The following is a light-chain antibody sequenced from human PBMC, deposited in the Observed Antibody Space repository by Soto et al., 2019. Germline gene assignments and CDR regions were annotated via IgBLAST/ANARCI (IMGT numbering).Light chain of an antibody. J-gene: IGKJ1*01. Sequence: EIAITQSPGTLSLSPGTRATLSCRPSQSVSSRLAWYQQKPGQAPRLLISGASSRATGIPDRFSGSGFGTDFTHTISRLEPEDFALYYCQHYAGGSRITFGQGTQVDIK. CDR3: QHYAGGSRIT. CDR2: GAS. CDR1: QSVSSR. V-gene: IGKV3-20*01.